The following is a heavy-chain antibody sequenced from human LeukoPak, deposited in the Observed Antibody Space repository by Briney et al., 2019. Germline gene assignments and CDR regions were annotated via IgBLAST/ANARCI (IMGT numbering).Heavy chain of an antibody. J-gene: IGHJ6*02. V-gene: IGHV3-9*01. Sequence: TGGSLRLSCAASGFTFDDYAMHWVRQAPGKGLEWVSGISWNSGSIGYADSVKGRFTISRDNAKNSLYLQMNSLRAEDTALYYCAKVRAVIYGMDVWGQGTTVTVSS. CDR2: ISWNSGSI. CDR1: GFTFDDYA. D-gene: IGHD6-19*01. CDR3: AKVRAVIYGMDV.